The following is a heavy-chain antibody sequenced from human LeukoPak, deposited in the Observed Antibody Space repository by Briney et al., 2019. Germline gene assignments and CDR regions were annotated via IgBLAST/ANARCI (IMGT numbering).Heavy chain of an antibody. CDR1: DGSINSYY. CDR2: IYYNGNT. CDR3: ARGRSNYYGMDV. Sequence: SETLSLTCSVSDGSINSYYWNWIRRPPGKGLEWIGYIYYNGNTNYSPSLKSRVTMSVDTSKNLISLKVSSVTAADTAVYYCARGRSNYYGMDVWGQGTTVTVSS. J-gene: IGHJ6*02. V-gene: IGHV4-59*01. D-gene: IGHD1-26*01.